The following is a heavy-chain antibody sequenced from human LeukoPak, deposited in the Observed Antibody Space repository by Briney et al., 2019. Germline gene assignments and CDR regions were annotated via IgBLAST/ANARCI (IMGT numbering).Heavy chain of an antibody. D-gene: IGHD3-3*01. CDR3: ARLWAYDFWSGYHEPRFNWFDP. CDR1: GGSFSGYY. V-gene: IGHV4-34*01. Sequence: PSETLSLTCAVYGGSFSGYYWSWIRQPPGKGLEWIGEINHSGSTNYNPSLKSRVTISVDTSKNQFSLKLSSVTAADTAVYCCARLWAYDFWSGYHEPRFNWFDPWGQGTLVTVSS. CDR2: INHSGST. J-gene: IGHJ5*02.